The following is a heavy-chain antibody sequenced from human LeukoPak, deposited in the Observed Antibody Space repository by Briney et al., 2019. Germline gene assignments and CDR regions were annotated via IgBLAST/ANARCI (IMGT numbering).Heavy chain of an antibody. CDR1: GYTFTTYG. V-gene: IGHV1-2*02. J-gene: IGHJ6*03. CDR3: ARVFGSGSLNYYYYYYMDV. Sequence: ASVKVSCKASGYTFTTYGLSWVRQAPGQGLEWMGWINPNSGGTNYAQKFQGRVTMTRDTSISTAYMELSRLRSDDTAVYYCARVFGSGSLNYYYYYYMDVWGKGTTVTVSS. D-gene: IGHD1-26*01. CDR2: INPNSGGT.